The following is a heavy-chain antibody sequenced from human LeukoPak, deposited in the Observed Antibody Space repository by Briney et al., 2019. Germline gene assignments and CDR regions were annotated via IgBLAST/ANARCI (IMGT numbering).Heavy chain of an antibody. J-gene: IGHJ3*01. CDR2: YTGDT. D-gene: IGHD6-19*01. V-gene: IGHV4-59*01. CDR1: GDSISRFY. CDR3: AKVNIAVAGDASDV. Sequence: SETLSLTCGVSGDSISRFYWSWVRQPPGKRLEWIGYTGDTNYNTSLKSRVTISLDASKSQFSLKLSSVTAADTAMYYCAKVNIAVAGDASDVWGRGTMVTVSS.